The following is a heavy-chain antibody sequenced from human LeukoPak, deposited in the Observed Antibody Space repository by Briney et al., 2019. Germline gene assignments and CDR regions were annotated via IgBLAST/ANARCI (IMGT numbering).Heavy chain of an antibody. Sequence: GGSLRLSCAVSGFTLSNYSMNWVRQAPGKGLEWVSGIRHSDGSTYYADAVKGRFTISSDKSKNTLFLQMNSLRAEDTALYYCAKGLETESRLDSWGQGTLVTVSS. CDR3: AKGLETESRLDS. CDR1: GFTLSNYS. CDR2: IRHSDGST. V-gene: IGHV3-23*01. D-gene: IGHD1-1*01. J-gene: IGHJ4*02.